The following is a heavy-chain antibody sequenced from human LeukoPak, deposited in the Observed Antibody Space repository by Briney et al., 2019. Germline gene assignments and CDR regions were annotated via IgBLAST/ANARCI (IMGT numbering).Heavy chain of an antibody. CDR3: ARVPEEVRGVIITPYYFDY. CDR1: GFTFTSSA. D-gene: IGHD3-10*01. V-gene: IGHV1-18*01. CDR2: ISAYNGNT. J-gene: IGHJ4*02. Sequence: VASVKVSCKASGFTFTSSAVQWVRQAPGQGLEWMGWISAYNGNTNYAQKLQGRVTMTTDISTSTAYMELRSLRSDDTAVYYCARVPEEVRGVIITPYYFDYWGQGTLVTVSS.